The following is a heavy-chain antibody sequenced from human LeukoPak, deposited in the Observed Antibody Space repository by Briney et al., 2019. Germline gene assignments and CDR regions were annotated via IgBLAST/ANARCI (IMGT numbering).Heavy chain of an antibody. J-gene: IGHJ4*02. CDR3: ARGPQTYYDILTGLSF. CDR1: GGSFSGYY. CDR2: INHSGST. Sequence: PSETLSLTRAVYGGSFSGYYWSWIRQPPGKGLEWIGEINHSGSTNYNPSLKSRVTISGDTSKKQFSLKLSSVTAADTAVYYCARGPQTYYDILTGLSFWGQGTLVTVSS. D-gene: IGHD3-9*01. V-gene: IGHV4-34*01.